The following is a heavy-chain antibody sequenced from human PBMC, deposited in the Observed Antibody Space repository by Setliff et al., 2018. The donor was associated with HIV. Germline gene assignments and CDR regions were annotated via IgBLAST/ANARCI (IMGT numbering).Heavy chain of an antibody. D-gene: IGHD2-2*01. V-gene: IGHV4-34*01. CDR1: GGSFSNYY. CDR3: ARGRRSTSSYYYYYYMDV. CDR2: INHSGST. Sequence: PSETLSLTCAVYGGSFSNYYWTWIRQPPGKGLEWLGEINHSGSTNYNPSLKSRVTISVDTSKNHFSLKLSSVTAADTAVYYCARGRRSTSSYYYYYYMDVWGKGTTVTVSS. J-gene: IGHJ6*03.